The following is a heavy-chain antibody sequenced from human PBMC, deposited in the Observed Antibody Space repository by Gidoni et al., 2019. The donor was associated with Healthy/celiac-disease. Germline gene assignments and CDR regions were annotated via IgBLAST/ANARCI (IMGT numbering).Heavy chain of an antibody. V-gene: IGHV3-53*01. CDR1: GFTVSSTY. J-gene: IGHJ6*02. CDR3: ARGLVEPDLGGMDV. D-gene: IGHD2-2*01. Sequence: EVQLVESGVGLIQPGGSLRLSCSASGFTVSSTYMSWVRQAPGKGLEWVSVIYSGGSTYYADSVKGRFTISRDNSKNTLYLQMNSLRAEDTAVYYCARGLVEPDLGGMDVWGQGTTVTVSS. CDR2: IYSGGST.